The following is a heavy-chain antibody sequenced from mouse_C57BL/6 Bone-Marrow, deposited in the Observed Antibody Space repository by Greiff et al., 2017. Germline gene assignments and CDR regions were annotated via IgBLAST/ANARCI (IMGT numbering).Heavy chain of an antibody. D-gene: IGHD2-3*01. CDR1: GFTFSNYW. V-gene: IGHV6-3*01. Sequence: EVKLVESGGGLVQPGGSMKLSCVASGFTFSNYWMNWVRQSPEKGLEWVAQIRLKSDNYATHYAESVKGRFTISRDDSKSSVYLQMNNLRAEDTGIYYCTVTGYSYYFDYWGQGTTLTVSS. CDR2: IRLKSDNYAT. CDR3: TVTGYSYYFDY. J-gene: IGHJ2*01.